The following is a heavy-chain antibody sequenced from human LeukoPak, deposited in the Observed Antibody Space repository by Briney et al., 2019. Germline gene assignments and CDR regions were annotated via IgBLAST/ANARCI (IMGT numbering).Heavy chain of an antibody. D-gene: IGHD3-22*01. J-gene: IGHJ5*02. Sequence: KPGESLKISCKGSGYSLTSHWIGWVRQMPGKGLEWMGINYPGDSDTRYSPSLQGQVTISADKSISTAYLQWSSLKASDTAMYYCASSYYDSSGLLNWFDPWGQGTLVTVSS. V-gene: IGHV5-51*01. CDR1: GYSLTSHW. CDR2: NYPGDSDT. CDR3: ASSYYDSSGLLNWFDP.